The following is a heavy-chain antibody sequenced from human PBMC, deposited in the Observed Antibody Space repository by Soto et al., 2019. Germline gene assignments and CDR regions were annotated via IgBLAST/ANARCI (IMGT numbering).Heavy chain of an antibody. V-gene: IGHV3-7*01. CDR2: INQDGSEK. Sequence: GGSLRLSCAASGFTFSSYWMRWVRQAPGKGLEWVANINQDGSEKGYVDSVKGRFTISRDNAKNSLYLQMNRLRAEDRAEYYGARDRRAPRYSYCDGVDYWGQGTTVTVSS. D-gene: IGHD2-15*01. CDR3: ARDRRAPRYSYCDGVDY. CDR1: GFTFSSYW. J-gene: IGHJ6*02.